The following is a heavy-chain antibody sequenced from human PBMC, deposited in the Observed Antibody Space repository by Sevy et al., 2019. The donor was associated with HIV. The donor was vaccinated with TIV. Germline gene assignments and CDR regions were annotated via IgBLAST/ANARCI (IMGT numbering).Heavy chain of an antibody. V-gene: IGHV1-2*02. D-gene: IGHD3-3*01. J-gene: IGHJ4*02. CDR1: GYTFAAYY. CDR3: ARGKREEWLLYLDN. CDR2: IYPNGGDT. Sequence: ASVKLSCKTSGYTFAAYYIHWVRQAPGQGPEWLGWIYPNGGDTTFAQKFQGRVTVTMSTSINTVYMELNRLRSDDTAVYYCARGKREEWLLYLDNWGQGTLVTVSS.